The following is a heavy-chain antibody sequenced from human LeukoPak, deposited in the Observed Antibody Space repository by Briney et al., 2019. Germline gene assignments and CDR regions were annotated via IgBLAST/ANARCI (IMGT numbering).Heavy chain of an antibody. J-gene: IGHJ4*02. Sequence: PGGSLRLSCTASGFTFTTYGMHWVRQAPGKGLEWVAFIRADGINKYYVDPVKGRFTISRDNSKNTLYLQMNSLRAEDTAVYYCAKDFYGSGSNLDYWGQGTLVTVSS. D-gene: IGHD3-10*01. CDR3: AKDFYGSGSNLDY. CDR2: IRADGINK. V-gene: IGHV3-30*02. CDR1: GFTFTTYG.